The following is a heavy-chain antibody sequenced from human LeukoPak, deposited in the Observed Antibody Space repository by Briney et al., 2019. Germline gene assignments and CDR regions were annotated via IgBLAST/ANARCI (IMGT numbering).Heavy chain of an antibody. V-gene: IGHV1-2*02. CDR3: ARKLWGTAAVNSRNGGDY. CDR1: GSTFTVYY. CDR2: INPNSDCT. Sequence: ASVKLSCKGSGSTFTVYYIHWVRQAPGQGLEWMGWINPNSDCTNYAQNIQGRITMTRDTSISTAYMELRRLRSDGTAVSYCARKLWGTAAVNSRNGGDYRGEGNLGTASS. D-gene: IGHD6-13*01. J-gene: IGHJ4*02.